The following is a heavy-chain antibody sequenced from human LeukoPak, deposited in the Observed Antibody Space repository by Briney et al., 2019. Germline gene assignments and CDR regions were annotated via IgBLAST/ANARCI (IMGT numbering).Heavy chain of an antibody. CDR3: ARLGYDSSGYYYLPLTH. CDR1: GVSISGNY. Sequence: SETLSLTCTVSGVSISGNYWSWIRQPPGKGLEWIGEINHSGSTNYNPSLKSRVTISVDTSKNQFSLKLSSVTAADTAVYYCARLGYDSSGYYYLPLTHWGQGTLVTVSS. CDR2: INHSGST. D-gene: IGHD3-22*01. J-gene: IGHJ4*02. V-gene: IGHV4-34*01.